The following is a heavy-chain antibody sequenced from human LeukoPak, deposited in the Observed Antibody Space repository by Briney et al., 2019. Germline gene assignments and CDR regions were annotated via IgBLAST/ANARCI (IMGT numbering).Heavy chain of an antibody. V-gene: IGHV3-30*04. CDR1: GFTFSSYA. J-gene: IGHJ4*02. D-gene: IGHD7-27*01. Sequence: GGSLRLSCAASGFTFSSYAMHWVRQAPGKGLEWVAVISYDGSNKYYADSVKGRFTISRDNSKNTLFLQMNSLRAEDTAVYYCAKDGGLWVSAHWGDSWGRGTLVTVSS. CDR3: AKDGGLWVSAHWGDS. CDR2: ISYDGSNK.